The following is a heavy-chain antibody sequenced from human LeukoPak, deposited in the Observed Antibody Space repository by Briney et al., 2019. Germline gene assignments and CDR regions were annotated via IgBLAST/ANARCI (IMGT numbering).Heavy chain of an antibody. Sequence: PGGSLRLSCAASGFTFSSYGMHWVRQAPGKGLEWVAAIWYDGSNKYYADSVKGRFTISRDNSKNTLYLQMNSLRAEDTAVYYCAKDDFWSGYFDYWGQGTLVTVSS. CDR1: GFTFSSYG. J-gene: IGHJ4*02. CDR3: AKDDFWSGYFDY. V-gene: IGHV3-30*02. CDR2: IWYDGSNK. D-gene: IGHD3-3*01.